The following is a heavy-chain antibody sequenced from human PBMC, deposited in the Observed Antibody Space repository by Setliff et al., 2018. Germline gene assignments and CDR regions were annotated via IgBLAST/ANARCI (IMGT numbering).Heavy chain of an antibody. CDR1: GYTLTSYG. V-gene: IGHV1-18*01. CDR3: SRLVRYCTTTTCQTLSGGEH. Sequence: ASVKVSCKASGYTLTSYGVTWVRQAPGQGLEWMGWISNRNGETNYAQMFQGRVTMTTDTSTNTAYMDLGSLRSDDTALYFCSRLVRYCTTTTCQTLSGGEHWGQGTLVTVSS. J-gene: IGHJ4*02. CDR2: ISNRNGET. D-gene: IGHD2-8*01.